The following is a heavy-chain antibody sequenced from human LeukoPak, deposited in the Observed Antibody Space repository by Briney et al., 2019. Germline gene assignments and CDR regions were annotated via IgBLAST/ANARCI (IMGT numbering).Heavy chain of an antibody. D-gene: IGHD3-16*01. J-gene: IGHJ3*01. Sequence: QPGGSLRLSCAASGFIFDDYLIHWVRQRPGKGLEWVSLISWDGGVTYHADSVKGRFTISRDNAKNTLYLQMNSLRGEDTGVYFLHLGGWGQGTLVTVSS. CDR3: HLGG. CDR2: ISWDGGVT. V-gene: IGHV3-43*01. CDR1: GFIFDDYL.